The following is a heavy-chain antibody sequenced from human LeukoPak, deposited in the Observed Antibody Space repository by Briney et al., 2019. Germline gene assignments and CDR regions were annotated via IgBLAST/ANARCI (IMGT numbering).Heavy chain of an antibody. CDR1: GFNFDQYA. CDR2: ISWDSGTI. V-gene: IGHV3-9*01. J-gene: IGHJ5*01. CDR3: AKDIRFSWYTYNNWFDS. Sequence: GGSLRLSCAASGFNFDQYAMHWVRQVPGKGVEWVSGISWDSGTIAYADSVQGRFTISRDNANNSLYLQVNSLRAEDTALYFCAKDIRFSWYTYNNWFDSWGQGTLVTVSS. D-gene: IGHD6-13*01.